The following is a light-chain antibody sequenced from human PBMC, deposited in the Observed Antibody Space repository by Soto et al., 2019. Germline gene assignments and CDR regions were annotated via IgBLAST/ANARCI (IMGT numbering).Light chain of an antibody. CDR1: SSDVGTYNF. J-gene: IGLJ3*02. CDR3: CSFTSGGTWV. Sequence: QSALTQPASVSGSPGQSITISCTGTSSDVGTYNFVSRYQQHPGQAPKLMIFDVSERPSGLSNRFSGSKSGNTASLTISGLRAEDEADYYCCSFTSGGTWVFGGGTKLTVL. CDR2: DVS. V-gene: IGLV2-23*02.